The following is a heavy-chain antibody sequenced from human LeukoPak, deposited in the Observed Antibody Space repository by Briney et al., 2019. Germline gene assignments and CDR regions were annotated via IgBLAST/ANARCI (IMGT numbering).Heavy chain of an antibody. V-gene: IGHV3-23*01. D-gene: IGHD1-14*01. Sequence: GGSLRLSCAASGFTFRSYGTSWVRQTPGKGLEWDSSISGSGSYTSYADSVKGRFTISRDNSENTLYLQMSSLRAEDAAIYYCATSPDIEASGTLYYLDCWGQGTLVTVSS. J-gene: IGHJ4*02. CDR1: GFTFRSYG. CDR2: ISGSGSYT. CDR3: ATSPDIEASGTLYYLDC.